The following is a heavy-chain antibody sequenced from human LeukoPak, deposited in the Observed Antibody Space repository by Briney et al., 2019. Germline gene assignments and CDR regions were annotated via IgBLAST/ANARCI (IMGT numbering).Heavy chain of an antibody. Sequence: ASVTVSCKASGYTFTGYYMHWVRQAPGQGLEWMGWINPNSGGTNYAQKFQGRVTMTRDTSISTAYMELSRLRSDDTAVYYCARALRRNSGYYVSDYWGQGTLVTVSS. J-gene: IGHJ4*02. CDR2: INPNSGGT. D-gene: IGHD3-22*01. CDR3: ARALRRNSGYYVSDY. CDR1: GYTFTGYY. V-gene: IGHV1-2*02.